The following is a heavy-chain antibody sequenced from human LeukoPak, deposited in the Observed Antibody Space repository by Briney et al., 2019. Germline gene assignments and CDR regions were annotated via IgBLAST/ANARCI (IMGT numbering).Heavy chain of an antibody. J-gene: IGHJ5*02. CDR1: VGSFSGYY. D-gene: IGHD6-13*01. Sequence: SETLSLTCAVHVGSFSGYYWRWIRQPPGKGLEWIGEINHSGSTNYNPSLKSRVTISVDTSKNQFSLKPSSVTAADTAVYYCAIIAPAGQSSGWFDPWGQGTLVTVSS. CDR2: INHSGST. V-gene: IGHV4-34*01. CDR3: AIIAPAGQSSGWFDP.